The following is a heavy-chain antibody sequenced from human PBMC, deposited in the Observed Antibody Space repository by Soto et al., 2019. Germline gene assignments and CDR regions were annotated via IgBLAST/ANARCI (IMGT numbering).Heavy chain of an antibody. CDR1: GASVRSYH. J-gene: IGHJ5*02. CDR3: AKDRSTMRWFDP. D-gene: IGHD1-1*01. V-gene: IGHV4-4*07. CDR2: VQMSGTT. Sequence: GTLSLTCAVSGASVRSYHWSWIRQAAGKGLEWIGRVQMSGTTNYNPSLKTRVTMSLDTSKNEVSLRMTSVTAADTAVYFCAKDRSTMRWFDPWGQGILVTVSS.